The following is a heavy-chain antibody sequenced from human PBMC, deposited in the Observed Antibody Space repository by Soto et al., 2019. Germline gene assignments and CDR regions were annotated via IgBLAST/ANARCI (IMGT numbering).Heavy chain of an antibody. CDR2: IKGDESST. V-gene: IGHV3-74*01. D-gene: IGHD3-10*01. CDR3: AREAMGSYYNDY. CDR1: GFTFSSYW. Sequence: EVQLVESGGGLVQSGGSLRLSCAASGFTFSSYWMHWVRQAPGKGLVWVSRIKGDESSTNYADSVKGRFTISRDNAKDTVFLQMSDLRAEDTAVYYCAREAMGSYYNDYWGQGILVTVSS. J-gene: IGHJ4*02.